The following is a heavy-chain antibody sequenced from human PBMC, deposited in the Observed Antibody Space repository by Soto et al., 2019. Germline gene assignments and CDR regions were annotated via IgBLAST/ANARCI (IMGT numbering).Heavy chain of an antibody. CDR2: IIPIFGTA. Sequence: QVQLVQSGAEVKKPGSSVTVSCKASGGTFSSYTISWVRQAPGQGLEWMGGIIPIFGTANYAQKFQGRVTITAGESTSTAYMELRSLRSADTAVYYCARGNHRWLQWWYFDLWGSGTLVTVSS. CDR1: GGTFSSYT. CDR3: ARGNHRWLQWWYFDL. J-gene: IGHJ2*01. V-gene: IGHV1-69*12. D-gene: IGHD5-12*01.